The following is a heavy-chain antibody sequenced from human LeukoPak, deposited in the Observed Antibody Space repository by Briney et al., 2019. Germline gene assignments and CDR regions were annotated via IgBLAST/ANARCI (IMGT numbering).Heavy chain of an antibody. D-gene: IGHD2-15*01. CDR3: ARHSGGWFDP. CDR1: GGSISSYY. CDR2: IYYSGST. J-gene: IGHJ5*02. Sequence: PSETLSLTCTVSGGSISSYYWSWIRQPPGKGLEWIGYIYYSGSTNYNPSLKSRDTISVDTSKNQFSLKLSSVTAADTAVYYCARHSGGWFDPWGQGTLVTVSS. V-gene: IGHV4-59*08.